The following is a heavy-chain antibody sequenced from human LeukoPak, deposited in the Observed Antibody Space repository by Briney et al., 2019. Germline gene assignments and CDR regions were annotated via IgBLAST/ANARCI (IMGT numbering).Heavy chain of an antibody. Sequence: SETLSLTCTVSGGSISSYYWSWIRQPPGKGLEWIGYIYCSGSTNYNPSLKSRVTISVDTSKNQFSLKLSSVTAADTAVYYCAITSGGSGDDAFDIWGQGTVVTVSS. CDR3: AITSGGSGDDAFDI. J-gene: IGHJ3*02. CDR2: IYCSGST. V-gene: IGHV4-59*01. D-gene: IGHD2-15*01. CDR1: GGSISSYY.